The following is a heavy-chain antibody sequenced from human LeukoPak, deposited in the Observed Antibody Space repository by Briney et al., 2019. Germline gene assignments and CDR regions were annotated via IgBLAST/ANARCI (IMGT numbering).Heavy chain of an antibody. D-gene: IGHD3-22*01. CDR1: GYTFTSYY. CDR3: ARGANYFDSLAVWAFDV. V-gene: IGHV1-2*02. CDR2: INAKSGGA. Sequence: GASVKVSCKASGYTFTSYYMEWVRQAPGQGLEWMGWINAKSGGANYAQQFQGRVTLTRDTSISTAYMELSSLSSDDTAVYYCARGANYFDSLAVWAFDVWGQGTTLTVSS. J-gene: IGHJ3*01.